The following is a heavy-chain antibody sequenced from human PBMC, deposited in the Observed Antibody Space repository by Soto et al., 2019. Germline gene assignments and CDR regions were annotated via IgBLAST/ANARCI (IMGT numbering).Heavy chain of an antibody. D-gene: IGHD2-2*01. CDR3: ARTYCTNTSCQAHGMDV. Sequence: QVQLQESGPGLVKPSETLALTCTVSGGSVNSGSYYWTWIRQPPGKGLEWIGYLYYNTNTNYNPSLKSRVTISVDTSKNQFSLKLSSVTAADTAVYYCARTYCTNTSCQAHGMDVWGQGTTVTVSS. CDR1: GGSVNSGSYY. V-gene: IGHV4-61*01. J-gene: IGHJ6*02. CDR2: LYYNTNT.